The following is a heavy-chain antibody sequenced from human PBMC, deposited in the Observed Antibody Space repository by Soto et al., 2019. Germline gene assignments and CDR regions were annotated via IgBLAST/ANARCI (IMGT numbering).Heavy chain of an antibody. V-gene: IGHV4-34*01. CDR1: GGSFGGYY. Sequence: SXTLSLTYAVYGGSFGGYYWSWIRQPPGKGLEWIGXINHSXTTNYKPSLKGXVTISVDTXKNQISLQLSSVNDADKDVYYCARYDYSNYFDYWGKGTLVTVYS. D-gene: IGHD4-4*01. CDR3: ARYDYSNYFDY. CDR2: INHSXTT. J-gene: IGHJ4*02.